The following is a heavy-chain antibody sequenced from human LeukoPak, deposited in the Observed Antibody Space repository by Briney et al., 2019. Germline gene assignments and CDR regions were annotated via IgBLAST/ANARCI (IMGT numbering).Heavy chain of an antibody. J-gene: IGHJ4*02. CDR2: ISWNSGSI. D-gene: IGHD3-3*01. V-gene: IGHV3-9*01. Sequence: SGGSLRLPCAASGFTFDDYAMHWVRQAPGKGLEWVSGISWNSGSIGYADSVKGRFTISRDNAKNSLYLQMNSLRAEDTALYYCAKDRSGYFDYWGQGTLVTVSS. CDR3: AKDRSGYFDY. CDR1: GFTFDDYA.